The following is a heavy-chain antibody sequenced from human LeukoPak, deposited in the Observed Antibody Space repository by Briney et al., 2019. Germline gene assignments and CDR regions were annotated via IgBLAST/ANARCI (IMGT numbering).Heavy chain of an antibody. D-gene: IGHD2-15*01. V-gene: IGHV1-46*01. CDR3: ARSHLGYCSGGSCYHDAFDI. CDR1: GYTFTSYY. J-gene: IGHJ3*02. Sequence: ASVKVSCKASGYTFTSYYMHWVRQAPGQGFEWMGIINPSGGSTSYAQKFQGRVTMTRDTSTSTVYMELSSLRSEDTAVYYCARSHLGYCSGGSCYHDAFDIWGQGTMVTVSS. CDR2: INPSGGST.